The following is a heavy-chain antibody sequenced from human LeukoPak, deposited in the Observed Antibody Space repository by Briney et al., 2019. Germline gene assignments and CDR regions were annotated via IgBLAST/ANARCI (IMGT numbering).Heavy chain of an antibody. CDR3: ARVVVKGNNWFDP. V-gene: IGHV1-2*06. CDR2: INPNSGGT. D-gene: IGHD3-22*01. Sequence: ASVKVSCKASGYTFTGYYMHWVRQAPGQGLEWMGRINPNSGGTNYAQKFQGRVTMTRDTSISTAYMELSRLRSDDTAVYYCARVVVKGNNWFDPWGQGTLVTVSS. CDR1: GYTFTGYY. J-gene: IGHJ5*02.